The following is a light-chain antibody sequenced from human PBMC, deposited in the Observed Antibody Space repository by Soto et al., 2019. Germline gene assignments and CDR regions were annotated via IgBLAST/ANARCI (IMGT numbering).Light chain of an antibody. Sequence: QSALTQPPSASGSPGQSVTISCTGTSSDVGGYNYVSWYQQHPGKAPKLMIYEVSKRPSGVPDRFSGSKSGNTASLTVSGLQAEDEADYYCNSYAGSNNCLFGTGTKLTVL. CDR2: EVS. CDR3: NSYAGSNNCL. V-gene: IGLV2-8*01. CDR1: SSDVGGYNY. J-gene: IGLJ1*01.